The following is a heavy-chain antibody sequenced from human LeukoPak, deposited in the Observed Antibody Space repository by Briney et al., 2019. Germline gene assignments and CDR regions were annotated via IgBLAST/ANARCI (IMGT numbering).Heavy chain of an antibody. CDR3: AKVETSGGANCYALDY. J-gene: IGHJ4*02. Sequence: GGSLRLSCAASGFTFSSYAMTWVRQAPDKGLEWVSAISGSDGSTYYADSVKGRFTISRDDSQNTLHLQMNSLSADDTAVYYCAKVETSGGANCYALDYWGQGTLVTVSS. CDR1: GFTFSSYA. CDR2: ISGSDGST. D-gene: IGHD2-2*01. V-gene: IGHV3-23*01.